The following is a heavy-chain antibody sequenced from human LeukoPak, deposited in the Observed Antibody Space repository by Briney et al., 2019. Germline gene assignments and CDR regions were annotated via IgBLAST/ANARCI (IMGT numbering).Heavy chain of an antibody. D-gene: IGHD5-24*01. Sequence: SETLSLTCTVSGGSISSSSYYWGWIRQPPGKGLEWIGSIYYSGSTYYTPSLKSRVTISVDTSKNQFSLKLSSVTAADTAVYYCASHGRGATITIDYWGQGTLVTVSS. J-gene: IGHJ4*02. CDR1: GGSISSSSYY. V-gene: IGHV4-39*07. CDR3: ASHGRGATITIDY. CDR2: IYYSGST.